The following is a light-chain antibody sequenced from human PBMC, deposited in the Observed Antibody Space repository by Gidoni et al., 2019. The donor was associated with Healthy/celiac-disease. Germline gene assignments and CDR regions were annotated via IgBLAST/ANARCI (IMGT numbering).Light chain of an antibody. CDR1: ALPKQY. CDR2: KDS. V-gene: IGLV3-25*02. Sequence: SYELTQPPSVSVSPGQTARITCSGDALPKQYAYWYQQKPGKAPVLVIYKDSERPSGLPERFSGSSSGTTVTLTISGVQAEDEADYYCQSADSSGTYVVFGGGTKLTVL. J-gene: IGLJ2*01. CDR3: QSADSSGTYVV.